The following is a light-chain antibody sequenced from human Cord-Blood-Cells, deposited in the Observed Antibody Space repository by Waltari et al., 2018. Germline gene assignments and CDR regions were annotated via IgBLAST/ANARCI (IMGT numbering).Light chain of an antibody. CDR1: QVISSY. V-gene: IGKV1D-8*01. Sequence: VIWMTQSPSFLSAASGARANLSCRMSQVISSYLAWYQQKPAQAPELLIYAASTLQSGVPSRFSGSGSGTDCTLTISCLQSEDFATYYCQQYYSFPWTCGQGTKVEIK. CDR2: AAS. J-gene: IGKJ1*01. CDR3: QQYYSFPWT.